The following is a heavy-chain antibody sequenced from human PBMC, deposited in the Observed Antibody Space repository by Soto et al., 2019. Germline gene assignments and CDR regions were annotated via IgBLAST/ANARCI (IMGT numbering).Heavy chain of an antibody. CDR1: GYTFTSYG. V-gene: IGHV1-18*01. J-gene: IGHJ6*02. D-gene: IGHD5-18*01. CDR2: ISANNGNT. CDR3: ARVVISSSAMVEYYYCMDV. Sequence: QVQLVQSGAEVKKPGASVKVSCKASGYTFTSYGISWVRQAPGQGLEWMGWISANNGNTNYAQTLQGRVTMTTDTSTSTASIELRSLRSDDTAVYYCARVVISSSAMVEYYYCMDVWGQGTTVTVSS.